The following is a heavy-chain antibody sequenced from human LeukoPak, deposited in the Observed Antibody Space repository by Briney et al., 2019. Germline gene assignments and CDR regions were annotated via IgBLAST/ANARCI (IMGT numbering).Heavy chain of an antibody. V-gene: IGHV3-15*01. CDR1: GFTFSNAW. J-gene: IGHJ4*02. Sequence: KAGGSLRLSCAASGFTFSNAWMSWVRQAPGKGLEWVGRIKSKTDGGTTDYAAPVKGRFTISRDDSKNTLYLQMNSLKTEDTAVYYCTTAHSSWYDFDYWGQGTLVTVSS. CDR2: IKSKTDGGTT. CDR3: TTAHSSWYDFDY. D-gene: IGHD6-13*01.